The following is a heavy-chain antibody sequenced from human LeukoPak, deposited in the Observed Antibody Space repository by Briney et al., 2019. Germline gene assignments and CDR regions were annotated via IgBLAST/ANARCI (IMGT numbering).Heavy chain of an antibody. CDR2: ISSSSSTI. D-gene: IGHD3-22*01. V-gene: IGHV3-48*01. CDR3: ARAPSMIVVADAFDI. J-gene: IGHJ3*02. Sequence: GGSLRLSCAASGFTFSSYSMNWVRQAPGKGLEWVSSISSSSSTIYYADSVKGRFTISRDNAKNSLYLQMNSLRAEDTAVYYCARAPSMIVVADAFDIWGQGTMVTVSS. CDR1: GFTFSSYS.